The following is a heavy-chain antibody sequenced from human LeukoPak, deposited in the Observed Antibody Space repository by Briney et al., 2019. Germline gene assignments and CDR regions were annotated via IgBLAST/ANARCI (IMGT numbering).Heavy chain of an antibody. CDR2: IYYSGST. CDR1: GGSISSSSYY. V-gene: IGHV4-61*01. Sequence: SETLSLTCTVSGGSISSSSYYWSWIRQPPGKGLEWIGYIYYSGSTNYNPSLKSRVTISVDTSKNQFSLKLSSVTAADTAVYYCARVGATTEFDYWGQGTLVTVSS. CDR3: ARVGATTEFDY. D-gene: IGHD1-26*01. J-gene: IGHJ4*02.